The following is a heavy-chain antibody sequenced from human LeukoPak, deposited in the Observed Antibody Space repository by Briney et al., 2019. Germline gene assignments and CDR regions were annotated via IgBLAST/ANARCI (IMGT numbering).Heavy chain of an antibody. D-gene: IGHD3-10*01. J-gene: IGHJ5*02. CDR3: ARDGSQAFPYGYNWFDP. V-gene: IGHV4-59*01. CDR2: IYYSGST. CDR1: GGSISSYY. Sequence: SETLSLTCTVSGGSISSYYWSWIRQPPGKGLEWIGCIYYSGSTNYNPSLKSRVTISVDTSKNQFSLKLSSVTAADTAVYYCARDGSQAFPYGYNWFDPWGQGTLVTVSS.